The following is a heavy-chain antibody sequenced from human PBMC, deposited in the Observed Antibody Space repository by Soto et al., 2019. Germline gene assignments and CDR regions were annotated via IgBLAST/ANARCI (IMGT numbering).Heavy chain of an antibody. V-gene: IGHV1-18*01. D-gene: IGHD6-19*01. J-gene: IGHJ6*02. CDR3: ARGTWSSGWSRAKYGMDV. CDR1: GYTFTSYG. CDR2: ISAYTGNT. Sequence: GASVKVSCKASGYTFTSYGISWVRQAPGQGLEWMGWISAYTGNTNSAQKLQGRVTMTIDTSTNTAYMELSSLRSEDTAVYYCARGTWSSGWSRAKYGMDVCGQGTTVTVSS.